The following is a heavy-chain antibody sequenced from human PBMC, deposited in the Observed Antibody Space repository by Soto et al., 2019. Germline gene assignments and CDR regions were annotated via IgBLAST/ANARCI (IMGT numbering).Heavy chain of an antibody. Sequence: QVQLVQSGSEVKKPGSSVRVSCKASGGTFSIYTISWVRQAPGQGLEWMGRVIPFLDITSYSQRFQGRVTITADKSPTTADMELSSLRSEHTAVYYCARDRDNSNWPNFDSWGQGTLVTVSS. CDR3: ARDRDNSNWPNFDS. CDR1: GGTFSIYT. CDR2: VIPFLDIT. V-gene: IGHV1-69*02. J-gene: IGHJ4*02. D-gene: IGHD6-13*01.